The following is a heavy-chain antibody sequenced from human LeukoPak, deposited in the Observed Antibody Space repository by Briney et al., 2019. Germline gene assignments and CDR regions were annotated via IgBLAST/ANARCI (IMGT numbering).Heavy chain of an antibody. J-gene: IGHJ5*02. Sequence: PSETLPLTCAVYGGSFSGYYWSWIRQPPGKGLEWIGEINHSGSTNYNPSLKSRVTISVDTSKNQFSLKLSSVTAADTAVYYCARGRGRYCSGGSCPGGHWFDPWGQGTLVTVSS. CDR3: ARGRGRYCSGGSCPGGHWFDP. D-gene: IGHD2-15*01. CDR2: INHSGST. V-gene: IGHV4-34*01. CDR1: GGSFSGYY.